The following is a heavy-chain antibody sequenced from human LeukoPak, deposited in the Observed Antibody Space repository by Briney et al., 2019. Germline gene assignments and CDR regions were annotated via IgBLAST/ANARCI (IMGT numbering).Heavy chain of an antibody. J-gene: IGHJ4*02. CDR3: AKVLGSTFGVDLHDY. V-gene: IGHV3-30*02. D-gene: IGHD3-3*01. CDR1: GFTFSSYG. Sequence: PGGSLRLSCAASGFTFSSYGMHWVRQAPGKGLEWVAFIRYDGSNKYYADSVKGRFTISRDNSKNTLYLQMNSLRAEDTAVYYCAKVLGSTFGVDLHDYWGQGTLVTGSS. CDR2: IRYDGSNK.